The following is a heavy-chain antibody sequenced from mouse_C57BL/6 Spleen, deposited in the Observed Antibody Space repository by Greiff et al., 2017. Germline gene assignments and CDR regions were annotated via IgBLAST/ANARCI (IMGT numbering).Heavy chain of an antibody. CDR1: GYSITSGYY. D-gene: IGHD1-1*01. CDR2: ISYNGSN. Sequence: EVKLVESGPGLVKPSQSLSLTCSVTGYSITSGYYWNWIRQFPGNKLEWMGYISYNGSNNYKPSLKNRISITRDTSKNQFFLKLNSVTTEDTATYYCARDYGSSPYFDVWGTGTTVTVSS. CDR3: ARDYGSSPYFDV. V-gene: IGHV3-6*01. J-gene: IGHJ1*03.